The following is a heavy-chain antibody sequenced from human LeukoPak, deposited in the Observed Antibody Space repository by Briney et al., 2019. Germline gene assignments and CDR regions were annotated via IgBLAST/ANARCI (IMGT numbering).Heavy chain of an antibody. CDR1: GGSISSSSYY. CDR3: ARDGSQGDGYKPASSYFDY. J-gene: IGHJ4*02. CDR2: IYYSGST. Sequence: PSETLSLTCTVSGGSISSSSYYWGWIRQPPGKGLEWIGSIYYSGSTYYNPSLKSRVTISVDTSKNQFSLKLSSVTAADTAVYYCARDGSQGDGYKPASSYFDYWGQGTLVTVSS. V-gene: IGHV4-39*07. D-gene: IGHD5-24*01.